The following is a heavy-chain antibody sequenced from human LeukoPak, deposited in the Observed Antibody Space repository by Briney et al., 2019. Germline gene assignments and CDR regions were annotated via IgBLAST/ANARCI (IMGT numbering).Heavy chain of an antibody. V-gene: IGHV3-20*04. D-gene: IGHD6-6*01. CDR1: GFTFDDYG. Sequence: PGGSLRLSCAASGFTFDDYGMAWVRQAPGKGLEWVSGINWNGGSTAYADSVKGRFTISRDNANNSLYLQMNSLRAEDAASYYCARDLWGSSSSQLASFDYWGQGTLVTVSS. CDR2: INWNGGST. CDR3: ARDLWGSSSSQLASFDY. J-gene: IGHJ4*02.